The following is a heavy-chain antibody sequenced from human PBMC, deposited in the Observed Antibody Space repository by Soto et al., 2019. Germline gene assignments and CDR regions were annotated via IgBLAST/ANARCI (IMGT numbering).Heavy chain of an antibody. CDR3: ARVLKTWAVTTISGMDV. J-gene: IGHJ6*02. Sequence: EVQLVESGGGMVQSGGSLRLSCAASGFTFRDYSMNWVRQAPGKGLEWISYISSRSSTIYYADSVKGRFTISRDNAKNXXYLQLNSLRDDDSALYFCARVLKTWAVTTISGMDVWGQGTTVTVSS. CDR2: ISSRSSTI. D-gene: IGHD4-17*01. V-gene: IGHV3-48*02. CDR1: GFTFRDYS.